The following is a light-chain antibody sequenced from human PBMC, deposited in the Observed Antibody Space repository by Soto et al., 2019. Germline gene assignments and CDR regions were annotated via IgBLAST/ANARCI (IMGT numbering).Light chain of an antibody. J-gene: IGLJ1*01. CDR2: EVS. V-gene: IGLV2-14*01. CDR3: TSYTSSSTNYV. Sequence: QSALTQPASVSGSPGQSITISCTGTSSDIGGYDYVSWYQQHTGKAPKLMIYEVSNRPSGVSNRFSGSKSGNTASLTISGRQADDEADYYYTSYTSSSTNYVFGTGTKLTVL. CDR1: SSDIGGYDY.